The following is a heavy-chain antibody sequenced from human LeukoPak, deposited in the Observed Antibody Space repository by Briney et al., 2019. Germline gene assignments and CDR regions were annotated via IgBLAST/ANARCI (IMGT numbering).Heavy chain of an antibody. V-gene: IGHV4-4*07. CDR3: ARTMVRGHYYYYYYMDV. J-gene: IGHJ6*03. CDR1: GGSISSYY. D-gene: IGHD3-10*01. Sequence: LSETLSLTCTVSGGSISSYYWSWIRQPAGKGLEWIGRIYTSGSTNYNPSLKSRVTMSVDTSKNQFSLKLSSVTAADTAVYYCARTMVRGHYYYYYYMDVWGKGTTVTISS. CDR2: IYTSGST.